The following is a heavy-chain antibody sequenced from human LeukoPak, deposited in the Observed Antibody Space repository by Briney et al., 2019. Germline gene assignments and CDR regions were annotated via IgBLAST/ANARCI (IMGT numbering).Heavy chain of an antibody. V-gene: IGHV4-34*01. Sequence: ETSETLSLTCAVYGGSFSGYYWSWIRQPPGKGLEWIWEINHSGSTNYNPSLKSRVTISVDTSKNQFSLKLSSVTAADTAVYYCARLRAYSSGWYKGPAAFDIWGQGTMVTVSS. D-gene: IGHD6-19*01. CDR2: INHSGST. CDR3: ARLRAYSSGWYKGPAAFDI. CDR1: GGSFSGYY. J-gene: IGHJ3*02.